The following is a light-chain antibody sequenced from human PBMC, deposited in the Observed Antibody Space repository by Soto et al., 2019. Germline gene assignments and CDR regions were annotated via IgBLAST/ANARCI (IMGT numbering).Light chain of an antibody. Sequence: EIVLTQSPGTLSLSPGERATLSCRASQSVSSSYLAWYHQKPGQAPRLLISGASNRATGIPDRFSGGGSGTEFTLTISSLQSEDFAVYYCQQYYDWPITFGQGTRLEIK. CDR1: QSVSSSY. J-gene: IGKJ5*01. V-gene: IGKV3-20*01. CDR2: GAS. CDR3: QQYYDWPIT.